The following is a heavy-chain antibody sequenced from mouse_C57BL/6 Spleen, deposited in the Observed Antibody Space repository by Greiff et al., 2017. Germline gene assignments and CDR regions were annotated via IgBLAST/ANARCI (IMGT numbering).Heavy chain of an antibody. CDR2: IYPRDGST. V-gene: IGHV1-85*01. CDR1: GYTFTSYD. D-gene: IGHD2-4*01. J-gene: IGHJ4*01. Sequence: QVQLQQSGPELVKPGASVKLSCKASGYTFTSYDINWVKQRPGQGLEWIGWIYPRDGSTKYNEKFKSKATLTVDKPSSTAYMQLSSLTSEDSAVYYCARGDYDGAMDYWGQGTSVTVSS. CDR3: ARGDYDGAMDY.